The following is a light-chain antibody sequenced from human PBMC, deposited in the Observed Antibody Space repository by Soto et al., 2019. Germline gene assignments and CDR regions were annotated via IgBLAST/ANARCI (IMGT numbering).Light chain of an antibody. CDR3: QQYYGTPQT. CDR2: GVS. V-gene: IGKV3-20*01. CDR1: QSVSNTY. Sequence: EIVLAQSPGTLSLSPGERATLSCRASQSVSNTYLAWYQQKPGQAPRLLIYGVSSRATGIPDRFSGSGSGTDFTLTISSLQAEDVAVYYCQQYYGTPQTFGQGTKVDIK. J-gene: IGKJ1*01.